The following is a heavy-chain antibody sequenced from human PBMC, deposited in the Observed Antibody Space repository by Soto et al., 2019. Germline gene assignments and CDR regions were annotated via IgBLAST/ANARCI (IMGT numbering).Heavy chain of an antibody. Sequence: LSLTCTVSGGSISSGDYYWSWIRQPPGKGLEWIGYIYYSGSTYYNPSLKSRVTISVDTSKNQFSLKLSSVTAADTAVYYCAREGYDILTGYPDYYYYGMDVWGQGTTVTVSS. V-gene: IGHV4-30-4*01. CDR2: IYYSGST. CDR1: GGSISSGDYY. D-gene: IGHD3-9*01. J-gene: IGHJ6*02. CDR3: AREGYDILTGYPDYYYYGMDV.